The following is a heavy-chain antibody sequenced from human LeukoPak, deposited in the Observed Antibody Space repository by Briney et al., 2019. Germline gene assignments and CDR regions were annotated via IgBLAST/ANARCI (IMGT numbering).Heavy chain of an antibody. Sequence: PGGSLRLSCEASGFTFNNAWMNWVRQAPGKGLEWVGHIKSKSDGGTPAHAAPVKGRFTISRDDSKNTLYLQMNSLKTEDTAMYFCTTGPFDYWGQGALVTVSS. V-gene: IGHV3-15*07. CDR3: TTGPFDY. CDR1: GFTFNNAW. J-gene: IGHJ4*02. CDR2: IKSKSDGGTP.